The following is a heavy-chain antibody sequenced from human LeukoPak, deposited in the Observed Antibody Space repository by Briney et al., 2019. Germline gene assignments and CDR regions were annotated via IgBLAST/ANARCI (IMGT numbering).Heavy chain of an antibody. V-gene: IGHV4-4*02. D-gene: IGHD5-18*01. CDR1: GGSIRSSNW. Sequence: SETLSLTCAVSGGSIRSSNWWSWVRQPPGKGLEWIGNIYDRRSTSYNPSLKSRVTISVDMSKSPFSLKLTSVTAADTAVYYCARMWDSRYTYGFRYFDVWGRGTLVTVSS. J-gene: IGHJ2*01. CDR2: IYDRRST. CDR3: ARMWDSRYTYGFRYFDV.